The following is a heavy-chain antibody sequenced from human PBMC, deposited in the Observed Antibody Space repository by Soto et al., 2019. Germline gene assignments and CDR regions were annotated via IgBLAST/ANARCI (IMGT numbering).Heavy chain of an antibody. CDR3: ASLTYYYDSSGP. CDR1: GFTFSSYA. J-gene: IGHJ4*02. Sequence: GGSLRLSCAASGFTFSSYAMHWVRQAPGKGLEWVAVISYDGSNKYYADSVKGRFTISRDNSKNTLYLQMNSLRAEDTAVYYCASLTYYYDSSGPWGRGTLVTVSS. CDR2: ISYDGSNK. D-gene: IGHD3-22*01. V-gene: IGHV3-30-3*01.